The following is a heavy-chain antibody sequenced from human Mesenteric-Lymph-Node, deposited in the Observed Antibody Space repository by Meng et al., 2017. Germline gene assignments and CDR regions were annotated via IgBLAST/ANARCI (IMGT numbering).Heavy chain of an antibody. CDR2: INPNSGGT. Sequence: ASVKVSCKASGYTFTGYYMHWVRQAPGQGLEWMGWINPNSGGTNYAQKFQGRVTMTRDTSISTAYMELSSLRSEDTAVYYCARGLGGYCSSTSCLFDPWGQGTLVTVSS. V-gene: IGHV1-2*02. CDR3: ARGLGGYCSSTSCLFDP. D-gene: IGHD2-2*01. CDR1: GYTFTGYY. J-gene: IGHJ5*02.